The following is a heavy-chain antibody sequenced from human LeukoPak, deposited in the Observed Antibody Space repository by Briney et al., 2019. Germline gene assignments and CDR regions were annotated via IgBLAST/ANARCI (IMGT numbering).Heavy chain of an antibody. CDR1: GGSISSSSYY. CDR3: ARGRNYAGGFDY. J-gene: IGHJ4*02. V-gene: IGHV4-39*01. Sequence: SETLSLTCTVSGGSISSSSYYWGWIRQPPGKGLEWIGSIYYSGSTYYNPSLKSRVTISVDTSKNQFSLKLSSVTAADTAVYYCARGRNYAGGFDYWGQGTLVTVSS. D-gene: IGHD5-24*01. CDR2: IYYSGST.